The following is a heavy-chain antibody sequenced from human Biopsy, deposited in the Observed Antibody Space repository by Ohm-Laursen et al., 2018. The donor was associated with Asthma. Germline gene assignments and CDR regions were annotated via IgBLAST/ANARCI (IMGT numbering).Heavy chain of an antibody. J-gene: IGHJ3*02. CDR3: ARTYCDFLTGQVIDAFAI. V-gene: IGHV1-3*01. CDR2: INAGNGNT. Sequence: GASVKVSCKASGYTFIHFAIHWVRQAPGQRLEWMGWINAGNGNTKYSQKFQGRVTITRDTSASTAYMELSSLRSEDTAVYYCARTYCDFLTGQVIDAFAIWGQGTMVTVSS. CDR1: GYTFIHFA. D-gene: IGHD3-9*01.